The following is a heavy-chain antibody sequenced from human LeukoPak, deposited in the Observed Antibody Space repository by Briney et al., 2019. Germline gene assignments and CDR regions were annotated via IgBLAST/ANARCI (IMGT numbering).Heavy chain of an antibody. V-gene: IGHV1-2*02. J-gene: IGHJ1*01. CDR3: AREGNYYDSSGFHH. Sequence: ASVKVSCKASGYTFTGYYMHWVRQAPGQGLEWMGWINPNSGGTNYAQKFQGRVTMTRDTSISTAYMELSRLRSDDTAVYYCAREGNYYDSSGFHHWGQGTLVTVSS. D-gene: IGHD3-22*01. CDR1: GYTFTGYY. CDR2: INPNSGGT.